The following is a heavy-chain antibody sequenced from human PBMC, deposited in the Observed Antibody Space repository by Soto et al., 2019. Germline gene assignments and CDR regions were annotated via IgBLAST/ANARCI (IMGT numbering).Heavy chain of an antibody. V-gene: IGHV4-34*01. CDR2: IYHSGST. Sequence: SATLSLTCAVYGGSFSGYYSSWIRPPPGKGLEWIGEIYHSGSTNYNPSLKCRVTISVDTSKNQFSLKLSSVAAADTTVYYCARSGVKLPMVRGVIRYFDDWGQGTLVTVSS. J-gene: IGHJ4*02. CDR3: ARSGVKLPMVRGVIRYFDD. CDR1: GGSFSGYY. D-gene: IGHD3-10*01.